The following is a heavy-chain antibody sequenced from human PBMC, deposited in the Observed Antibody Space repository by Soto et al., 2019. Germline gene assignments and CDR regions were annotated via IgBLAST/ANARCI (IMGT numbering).Heavy chain of an antibody. CDR1: GYTFTSYG. CDR2: ISAYNGNT. CDR3: ARSMDTAMVTAPYYYYYGMDV. J-gene: IGHJ6*02. D-gene: IGHD5-18*01. Sequence: RASVKVSCKASGYTFTSYGISWVRQAPGQGLEWMGWISAYNGNTNYAQKLQGRVTMTTDTSTSTAYMELRSLRSDDTAVYYCARSMDTAMVTAPYYYYYGMDVWGQGTTVTVSS. V-gene: IGHV1-18*04.